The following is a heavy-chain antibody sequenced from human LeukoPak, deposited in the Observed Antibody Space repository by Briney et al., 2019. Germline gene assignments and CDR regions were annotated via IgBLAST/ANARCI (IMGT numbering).Heavy chain of an antibody. CDR3: ARETVTLTPPMTTVVKRLAAPLFDI. CDR1: GYTFTSYG. Sequence: EASVKVSCKASGYTFTSYGISWVRQAPGQGLEWMGWISAYNGNTNYAQKLQGRVTMTTDTSTSTAYMELRSLRSDDTAVYYCARETVTLTPPMTTVVKRLAAPLFDIWGQGTMVTVSS. V-gene: IGHV1-18*01. D-gene: IGHD4-23*01. CDR2: ISAYNGNT. J-gene: IGHJ3*02.